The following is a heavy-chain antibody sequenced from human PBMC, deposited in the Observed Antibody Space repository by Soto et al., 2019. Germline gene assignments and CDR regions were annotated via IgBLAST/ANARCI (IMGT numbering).Heavy chain of an antibody. D-gene: IGHD2-2*01. CDR3: ARVSKDIVLVPAADYYYSGMDV. CDR1: GGSISSGDYY. V-gene: IGHV4-30-4*01. Sequence: QVQLQESGPGLVKPSQTLSLTCTVSGGSISSGDYYWSWIRQPPGKGLEWIGYIYYSGSTYYNPSLQRRVTISVATSKNQFSLKLSSVTAADTAVYYCARVSKDIVLVPAADYYYSGMDVWGQGTTVTVSS. J-gene: IGHJ6*02. CDR2: IYYSGST.